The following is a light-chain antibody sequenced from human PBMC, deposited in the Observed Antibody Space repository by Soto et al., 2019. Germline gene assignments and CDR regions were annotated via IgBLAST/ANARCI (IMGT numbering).Light chain of an antibody. CDR1: TSNIGSNY. V-gene: IGLV1-47*01. Sequence: QSVLTQPPSASGTPGQGVTISCSGSTSNIGSNYVYWYQQLTGTAPKLLIYRNNQRPSGVPDRFSGSKSGTSASLAISGLRSDDEAAYYCCSYTGNKVFVFGTGTKVTVL. J-gene: IGLJ1*01. CDR2: RNN. CDR3: CSYTGNKVFV.